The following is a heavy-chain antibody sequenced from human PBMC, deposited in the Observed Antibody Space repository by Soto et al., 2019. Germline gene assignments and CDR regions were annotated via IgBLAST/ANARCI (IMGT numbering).Heavy chain of an antibody. V-gene: IGHV3-9*01. CDR3: TKGGYYLICYFGMDV. CDR2: ISSDGDTI. CDR1: GFTFHEYA. Sequence: EVQLIESGGGWVQPGTSLRVSCVASGFTFHEYAIHWVRQAPGKGLEWVSGISSDGDTIAYADSVQGRFTVFRDNAKTSLYVQMNSLRAEDTALYYCTKGGYYLICYFGMDVWGQVTTVTVSS. D-gene: IGHD1-26*01. J-gene: IGHJ6*02.